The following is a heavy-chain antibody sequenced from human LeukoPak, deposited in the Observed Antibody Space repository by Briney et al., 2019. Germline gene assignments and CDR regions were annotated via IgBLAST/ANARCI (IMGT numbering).Heavy chain of an antibody. D-gene: IGHD1-26*01. CDR2: ITSSGDYI. CDR1: GFTFSSYS. Sequence: GGSLRLSSAASGFTFSSYSMNWVRQAPGKGLEWVSSITSSGDYIYYADSMKGRFTISRDNAKSSLFLQMNSLRAGDTAVYFCGKEDIVGAVHHPFQGWGQGTTVTVSS. CDR3: GKEDIVGAVHHPFQG. J-gene: IGHJ6*02. V-gene: IGHV3-21*01.